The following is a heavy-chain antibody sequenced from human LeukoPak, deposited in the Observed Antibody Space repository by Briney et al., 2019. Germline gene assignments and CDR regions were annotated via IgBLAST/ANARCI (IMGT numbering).Heavy chain of an antibody. CDR2: IYYGGYT. CDR1: GGSFSGYY. D-gene: IGHD3-3*01. J-gene: IGHJ4*02. CDR3: QSRFLEWLLDY. V-gene: IGHV4-39*01. Sequence: SETLSLTCAVYGGSFSGYYWGWIRQPPGKGLEWIGSIYYGGYTYYNPSLKSRATISVDTSKNQFSLKLSSVTAADTAIYYCQSRFLEWLLDYWGQGTLVTVSS.